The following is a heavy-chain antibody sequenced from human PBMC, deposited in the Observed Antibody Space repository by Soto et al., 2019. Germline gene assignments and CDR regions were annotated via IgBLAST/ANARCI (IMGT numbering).Heavy chain of an antibody. CDR3: ASILAPYYYYMDV. Sequence: GGSLRLSCAASGFTFSDYYMSWIRQAPGKGLEWVSYISSSGSTIYYADSVKGRFTISRDNAKNSLYLQMNSLRAEDTAVYYCASILAPYYYYMDVWGKGTTVTVSS. CDR1: GFTFSDYY. D-gene: IGHD2-8*02. J-gene: IGHJ6*03. CDR2: ISSSGSTI. V-gene: IGHV3-11*01.